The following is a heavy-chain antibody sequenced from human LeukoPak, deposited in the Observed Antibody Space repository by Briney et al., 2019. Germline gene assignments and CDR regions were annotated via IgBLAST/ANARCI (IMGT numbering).Heavy chain of an antibody. Sequence: SETLSLTCTVSGGSISSSSYYWGWIRQPPGKGLEWIGSIYYSGSTYYNPSLKSRVTISVDRSKNQFSLKLSSVTAADTAVYYCARGLVVVPAAPPEYFQHWGQGTLVTVSS. CDR1: GGSISSSSYY. CDR3: ARGLVVVPAAPPEYFQH. D-gene: IGHD2-2*01. CDR2: IYYSGST. J-gene: IGHJ1*01. V-gene: IGHV4-39*07.